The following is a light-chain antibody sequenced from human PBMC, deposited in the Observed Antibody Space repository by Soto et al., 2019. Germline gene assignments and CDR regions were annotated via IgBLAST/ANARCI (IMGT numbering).Light chain of an antibody. J-gene: IGLJ1*01. Sequence: QSVLTQPPSVSGAPGQRVTISCTGSSSNIGAGYDVHWYQQLPGTAPKLLIYGNSNRPSGVPDRFSGSKSGTSASLAITGLQAEDEADYYCKSYDSSLNAYVFGTGTKVTVL. CDR2: GNS. CDR3: KSYDSSLNAYV. V-gene: IGLV1-40*01. CDR1: SSNIGAGYD.